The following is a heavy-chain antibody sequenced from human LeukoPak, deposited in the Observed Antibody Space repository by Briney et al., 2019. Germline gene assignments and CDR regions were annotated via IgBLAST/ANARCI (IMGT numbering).Heavy chain of an antibody. Sequence: SETLSLTCTVSGGSISSSSYYWGWIRQPPGKGLEWIGSIYYSGSTYYNPSLKSRVTISVDRSKNQFSLKLSSVTAADTAVYYCASNLGYSSGWAFDYWGQGTLVTVSS. CDR3: ASNLGYSSGWAFDY. CDR2: IYYSGST. CDR1: GGSISSSSYY. J-gene: IGHJ4*02. V-gene: IGHV4-39*07. D-gene: IGHD6-19*01.